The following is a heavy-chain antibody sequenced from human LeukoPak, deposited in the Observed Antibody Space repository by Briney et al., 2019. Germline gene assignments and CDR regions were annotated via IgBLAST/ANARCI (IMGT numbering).Heavy chain of an antibody. CDR2: ISPYNGNT. CDR3: ARAGSGSGWYFDY. Sequence: AASVKVSCKASGYDFTSVGITWVRQAPGQGLEWMGWISPYNGNTGYVQKLQGRVTMTTDTSTSTAYMELRSLRFDDTAVYYCARAGSGSGWYFDYWGQGTLVTVSS. J-gene: IGHJ4*02. CDR1: GYDFTSVG. D-gene: IGHD6-19*01. V-gene: IGHV1-18*01.